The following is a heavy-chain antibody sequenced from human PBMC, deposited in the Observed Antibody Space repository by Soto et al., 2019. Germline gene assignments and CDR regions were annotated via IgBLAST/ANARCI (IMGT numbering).Heavy chain of an antibody. V-gene: IGHV1-8*01. J-gene: IGHJ5*02. CDR3: ARRRGSNGWFDL. D-gene: IGHD2-8*01. CDR2: MNPDSGNT. CDR1: GCTFVNYD. Sequence: ASVKVSCKASGCTFVNYDINWVRQATGQGLERVGWMNPDSGNTGYAQNFQGRVTMTGNTSISSVYMELSSLTSEDTAVYYCARRRGSNGWFDLWGQGTLVTVSS.